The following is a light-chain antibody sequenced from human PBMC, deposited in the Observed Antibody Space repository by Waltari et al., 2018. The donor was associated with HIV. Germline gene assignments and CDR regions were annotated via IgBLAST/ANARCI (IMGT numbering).Light chain of an antibody. Sequence: QSVLTQPPSASGTPGQKVTISCSGGTANIGANFVFWFQQFPGTAPKLLIYRDNLRHPGGPARFAGSKSGTSASLTISGLRSDDEAHYFCAVLDDTLGGGVFGGGTKLTVL. CDR1: TANIGANF. CDR2: RDN. V-gene: IGLV1-47*01. J-gene: IGLJ2*01. CDR3: AVLDDTLGGGV.